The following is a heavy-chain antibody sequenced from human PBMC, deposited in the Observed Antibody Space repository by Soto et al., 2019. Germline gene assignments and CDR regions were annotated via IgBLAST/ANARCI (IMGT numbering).Heavy chain of an antibody. V-gene: IGHV3-11*01. CDR3: AREGELRHGDYSFGAFDV. CDR2: IDISATTI. CDR1: GFTFTNYY. J-gene: IGHJ3*01. D-gene: IGHD4-17*01. Sequence: QVQLVESGGGLVKRGGALRLSCAASGFTFTNYYRSWIRQAPGEGLEWVAYIDISATTIYYADSVKGRFTISRDNAKNSLYMQMSSLRAEDTAIYYCAREGELRHGDYSFGAFDVWGQGTMVTVSS.